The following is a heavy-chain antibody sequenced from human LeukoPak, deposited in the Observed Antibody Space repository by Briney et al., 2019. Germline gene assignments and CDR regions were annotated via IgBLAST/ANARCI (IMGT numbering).Heavy chain of an antibody. V-gene: IGHV4-59*01. CDR2: IYYSGST. CDR3: ARGLRFITPNWFDP. CDR1: GGSISSYY. Sequence: SETLSLTCTVSGGSISSYYWSWIRQPPGKGLEWIGYIYYSGSTNYNPSLKSRVTISVDTSKNQFSLKLGSVTAADTAVYYCARGLRFITPNWFDPWGQGTLVTVSS. D-gene: IGHD5/OR15-5a*01. J-gene: IGHJ5*02.